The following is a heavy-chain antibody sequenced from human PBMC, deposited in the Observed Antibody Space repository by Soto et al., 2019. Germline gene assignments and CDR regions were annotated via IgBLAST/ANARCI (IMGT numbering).Heavy chain of an antibody. V-gene: IGHV3-23*01. CDR3: AKGYDYIWGSHRHFDY. Sequence: PGGSLRLSCAASGFTLSSYAMNWVRQAPGKGLEWVSGISGSGDGTYYADSVKGRFTISRDNSKNTLYLQMNSLRAEDTAVYYCAKGYDYIWGSHRHFDYWGQGTLVTVSS. CDR1: GFTLSSYA. D-gene: IGHD3-16*02. CDR2: ISGSGDGT. J-gene: IGHJ4*02.